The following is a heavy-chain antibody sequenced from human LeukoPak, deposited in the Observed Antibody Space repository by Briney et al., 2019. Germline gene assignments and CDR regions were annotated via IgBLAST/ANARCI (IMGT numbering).Heavy chain of an antibody. CDR1: GGSISSYY. D-gene: IGHD4-17*01. V-gene: IGHV4-59*08. Sequence: SETLSLTCTVSGGSISSYYWSWIRQPPGKGLEWIGYIYYSGSTNYNPSLKSRVTISVDTSKNQFSLKLSSVTAADTAVYYCARPAVTTHAFDIWGQGAMVTVSS. CDR2: IYYSGST. J-gene: IGHJ3*02. CDR3: ARPAVTTHAFDI.